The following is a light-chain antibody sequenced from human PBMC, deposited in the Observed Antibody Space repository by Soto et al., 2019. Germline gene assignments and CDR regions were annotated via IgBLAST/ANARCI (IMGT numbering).Light chain of an antibody. CDR3: AAWDDSLNGLVV. CDR2: SNN. V-gene: IGLV1-44*01. CDR1: SSNIGSNT. J-gene: IGLJ2*01. Sequence: QSVLTQPPSGSGTPGQRVTISCSGSSSNIGSNTVNWYQQLPGTAPKLLIYSNNQRPSGVPDRFSGSKSGTSASLAISGLQSEDEADYYCAAWDDSLNGLVVFGGGTKVTVL.